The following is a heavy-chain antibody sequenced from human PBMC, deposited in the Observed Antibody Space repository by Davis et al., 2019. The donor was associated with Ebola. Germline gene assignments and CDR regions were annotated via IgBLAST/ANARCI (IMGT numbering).Heavy chain of an antibody. CDR1: GYTFTSYG. D-gene: IGHD2-15*01. CDR2: ISAYNGNT. CDR3: ARGGCSGGSCYSPDY. V-gene: IGHV1-18*01. J-gene: IGHJ4*02. Sequence: ASVKVSCKASGYTFTSYGISWVRQAPGQGLEWMGWISAYNGNTNYAQKLQGRVTMTTDTSTSTSYMELRSLRSDDTAVYYCARGGCSGGSCYSPDYWGQGTLVTVSS.